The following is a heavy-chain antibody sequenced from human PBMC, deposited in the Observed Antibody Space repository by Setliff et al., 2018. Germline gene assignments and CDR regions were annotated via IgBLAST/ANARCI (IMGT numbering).Heavy chain of an antibody. CDR2: ISHSGST. CDR1: GGSFSDYY. V-gene: IGHV4-34*01. D-gene: IGHD6-6*01. CDR3: ARDLYSSSSGGFYYYYYYMDV. J-gene: IGHJ6*03. Sequence: SETLSLTCAVYGGSFSDYYWNWIRQPPGKGLEWIGEISHSGSTNYNPSLKSRVTISVDRSKNQFSLKLSSVIAADTAVYYCARDLYSSSSGGFYYYYYYMDVWGKGTTVTVSS.